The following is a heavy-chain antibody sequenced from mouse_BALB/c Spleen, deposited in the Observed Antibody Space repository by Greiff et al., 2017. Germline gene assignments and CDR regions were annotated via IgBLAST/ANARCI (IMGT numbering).Heavy chain of an antibody. J-gene: IGHJ2*01. CDR1: GFTFSSYT. Sequence: DVKLVESGGGLVQPGGSLKLSCAASGFTFSSYTMSWVRQTPEKRLEWVAYISNGGGSTYYPDTVKGRFTISRDNAKNTLYLQMSSLKSEDTAMYYCARQAYFDYWGQGTTLTVSS. V-gene: IGHV5-12-2*01. CDR3: ARQAYFDY. CDR2: ISNGGGST.